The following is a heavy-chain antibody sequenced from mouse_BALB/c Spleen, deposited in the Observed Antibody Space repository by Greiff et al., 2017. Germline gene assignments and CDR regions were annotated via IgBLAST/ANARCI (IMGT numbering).Heavy chain of an antibody. J-gene: IGHJ4*01. CDR1: GYSITSDYA. CDR3: ARGGYYGSFYAMDY. D-gene: IGHD1-1*01. Sequence: EVMLVESGPGLVKPSQSLSLTCTVTGYSITSDYAWNWIRQFPGNKLEWMGYISYSGSTSYNPSLKSRISITRDTSKNQFFLQLNSVTTEDTATYYCARGGYYGSFYAMDYWGQGTSVTVSS. V-gene: IGHV3-2*02. CDR2: ISYSGST.